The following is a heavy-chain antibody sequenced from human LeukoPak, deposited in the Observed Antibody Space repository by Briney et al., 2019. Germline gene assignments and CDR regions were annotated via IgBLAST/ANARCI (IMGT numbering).Heavy chain of an antibody. J-gene: IGHJ3*02. CDR2: IYYTGAT. CDR1: GGSISDFY. CDR3: ASGFCNSTSCYVAFDI. V-gene: IGHV4-59*08. Sequence: SETLSLTCTVSGGSISDFYWHWIRQPPGKGLEWIGYIYYTGATNYNPSLQSRVTVSVDTSKSQFSLMLSSVTAADTAVYYCASGFCNSTSCYVAFDIWGQGTMVTVPS. D-gene: IGHD2-2*01.